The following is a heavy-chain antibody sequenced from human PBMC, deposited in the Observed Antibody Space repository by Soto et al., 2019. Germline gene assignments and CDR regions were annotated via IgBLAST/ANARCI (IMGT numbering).Heavy chain of an antibody. Sequence: TLSLTCTVSGGSISSGGYYWRWIRQHPGKCLEWIGYIYYSGSTYYNPSLKSRVTISVDTSKNQFSLKLSSVTAADTAVYYCARTPPWRNMVRGVMANYYGMDVWGQGTTVTVYS. J-gene: IGHJ6*02. CDR1: GGSISSGGYY. CDR3: ARTPPWRNMVRGVMANYYGMDV. D-gene: IGHD3-10*01. V-gene: IGHV4-31*03. CDR2: IYYSGST.